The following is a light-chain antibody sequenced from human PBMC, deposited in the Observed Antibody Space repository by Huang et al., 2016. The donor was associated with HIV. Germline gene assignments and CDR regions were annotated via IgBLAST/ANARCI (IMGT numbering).Light chain of an antibody. J-gene: IGKJ1*01. V-gene: IGKV3-20*01. CDR1: QSVGSNY. CDR3: QQYGSSRT. CDR2: GAS. Sequence: EIVLTQSPGTLSLSPGERATLSCRASQSVGSNYVAWYQQKPGQAPRLLIYGASSRATGIPDRFSGSGSGTDFTLTISRLEPEDFAVYYCQQYGSSRTFGQGTKVEIK.